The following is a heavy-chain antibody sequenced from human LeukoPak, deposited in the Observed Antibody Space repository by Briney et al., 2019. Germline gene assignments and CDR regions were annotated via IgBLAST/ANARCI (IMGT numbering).Heavy chain of an antibody. D-gene: IGHD2-21*01. Sequence: ASVKVSCKVSGYTLTELSMHWVRQAPGKGLEWMGGFDPEDGVTTYAQKFQGRVTMTEDTSTDTAYMELSSLRSEDTAVYYCATEAPSMSHYYYYGMDVWGQGTTVTVSS. V-gene: IGHV1-24*01. CDR2: FDPEDGVT. CDR3: ATEAPSMSHYYYYGMDV. J-gene: IGHJ6*02. CDR1: GYTLTELS.